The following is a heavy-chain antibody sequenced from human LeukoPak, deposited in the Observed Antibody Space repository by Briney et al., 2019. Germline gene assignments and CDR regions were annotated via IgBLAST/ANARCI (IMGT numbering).Heavy chain of an antibody. J-gene: IGHJ4*02. CDR2: VYYSGST. CDR3: ARGSIVGATTLDY. D-gene: IGHD1-26*01. Sequence: SEALSLTCTVSGGSISSYYWSWIRQPPGKGLEWIGYVYYSGSTNYNPSLKSRVTISVDTSKNQFSPKLNSLTAADTAVYYCARGSIVGATTLDYWGQGTLVTVSS. V-gene: IGHV4-59*01. CDR1: GGSISSYY.